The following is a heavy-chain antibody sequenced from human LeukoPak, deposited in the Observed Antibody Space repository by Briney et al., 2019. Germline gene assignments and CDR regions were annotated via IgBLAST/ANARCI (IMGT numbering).Heavy chain of an antibody. CDR2: ISYDGSNK. J-gene: IGHJ6*02. CDR1: GFTFSSYG. Sequence: GGSLRLSCAASGFTFSSYGMHWVRQAPGKGLEWVAVISYDGSNKYYADSVKGRFTISRDNSKNTLYLQMNSLRAEDTAVYYCAKMGPAASHYYYYGMDVWGQGTTVTVSS. CDR3: AKMGPAASHYYYYGMDV. D-gene: IGHD2-2*01. V-gene: IGHV3-30*18.